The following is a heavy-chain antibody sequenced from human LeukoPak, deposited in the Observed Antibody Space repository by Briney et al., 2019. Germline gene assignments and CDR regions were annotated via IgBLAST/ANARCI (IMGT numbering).Heavy chain of an antibody. CDR2: IYYYGST. D-gene: IGHD5-24*01. CDR1: GGSVSGTGYY. CDR3: ARCRDGFQVVPWFDP. Sequence: PSETLSLTCTVSGGSVSGTGYYWSWIRQSPGKGLEWIGSIYYYGSTYYNPSLKSRVTISMDTSNNQFFLKLNSMTATDTAVYFCARCRDGFQVVPWFDPWGQGTLVTVSS. V-gene: IGHV4-39*07. J-gene: IGHJ5*02.